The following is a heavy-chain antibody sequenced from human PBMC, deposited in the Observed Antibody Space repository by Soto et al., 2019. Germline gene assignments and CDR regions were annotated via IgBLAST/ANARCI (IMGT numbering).Heavy chain of an antibody. CDR3: AKDRLITFGGVIVD. CDR2: ISWNSGSI. J-gene: IGHJ4*02. Sequence: EVQLVESGGGLVQPGRSLRLSCAASGFSFDDYAMHWVRQVPGKGLGWVSGISWNSGSIGYADSVKGRFTISRDNAKNSLYLQMNSLRAEDTALYYCAKDRLITFGGVIVDWGQGTLVTVSS. V-gene: IGHV3-9*01. CDR1: GFSFDDYA. D-gene: IGHD3-16*02.